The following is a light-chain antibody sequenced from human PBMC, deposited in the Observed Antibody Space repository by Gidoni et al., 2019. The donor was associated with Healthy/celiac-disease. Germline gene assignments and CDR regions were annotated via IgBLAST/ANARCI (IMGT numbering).Light chain of an antibody. V-gene: IGKV3-20*01. CDR3: QQYGSSLYT. CDR2: GAS. CDR1: QSVSSSH. Sequence: EIVLTQSPGTLSLSPGERATLSRRASQSVSSSHLAWYQQKPGQAPRLLVYGASSRATGIPDRFSGSGSGTDFTLTISRLEPEDFAVYYCQQYGSSLYTFGQGTKLEIK. J-gene: IGKJ2*01.